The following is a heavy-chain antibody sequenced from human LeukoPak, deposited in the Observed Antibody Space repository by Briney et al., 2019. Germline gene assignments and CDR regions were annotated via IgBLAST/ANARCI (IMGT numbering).Heavy chain of an antibody. V-gene: IGHV3-11*03. CDR3: ARLGRYADY. J-gene: IGHJ4*02. Sequence: GGSLRLSCAASGFRFSDNYMSWIRQAPGKGLEWLSYISSGSSDTNYADSVKGRFTISRDNAKNSLYLQMNSLRAEDTAVYYCARLGRYADYWGQGTLVTVSS. D-gene: IGHD3-16*01. CDR1: GFRFSDNY. CDR2: ISSGSSDT.